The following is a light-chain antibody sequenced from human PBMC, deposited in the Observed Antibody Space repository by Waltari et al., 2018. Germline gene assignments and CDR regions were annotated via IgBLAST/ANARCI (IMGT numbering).Light chain of an antibody. CDR1: QNIRSY. J-gene: IGKJ4*01. Sequence: EIVFTQSPATLSLSPGERATISCRASQNIRSYLAWYQQKHGQAPRLLIYDASNRATGIPARFSGSGSETDFTLTISSLESEDFAVYYCQQRSNWPLTFGGGTKVEIK. CDR3: QQRSNWPLT. CDR2: DAS. V-gene: IGKV3-11*01.